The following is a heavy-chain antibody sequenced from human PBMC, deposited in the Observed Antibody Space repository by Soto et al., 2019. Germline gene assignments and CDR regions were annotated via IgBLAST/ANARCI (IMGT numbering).Heavy chain of an antibody. Sequence: EVQLVESGGGLVQPGGSLRLSCAASGFTFSTYSMNWVRQAPGKGLEWVSYISSGSSTIYYADSVKGRFTISRDNAKNSLYLQMDSLRAEDPAVYYATRSAYMDVCGTGTTVTVSS. V-gene: IGHV3-48*01. CDR2: ISSGSSTI. CDR3: TRSAYMDV. D-gene: IGHD2-2*01. CDR1: GFTFSTYS. J-gene: IGHJ6*03.